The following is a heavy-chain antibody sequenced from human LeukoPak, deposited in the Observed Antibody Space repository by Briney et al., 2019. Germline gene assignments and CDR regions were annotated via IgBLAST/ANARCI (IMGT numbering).Heavy chain of an antibody. CDR3: ARLGSGWLFDY. CDR1: GFTFSSYG. Sequence: GGSLRLSCAASGFTFSSYGMHWVRQAPGKGLEWVAVISYDGSNKYYADSVKGRFTISRDNSKNTVDLQMNSLRAEDTAMYYCARLGSGWLFDYWGQGTLVTVSS. CDR2: ISYDGSNK. V-gene: IGHV3-30*03. D-gene: IGHD6-19*01. J-gene: IGHJ4*02.